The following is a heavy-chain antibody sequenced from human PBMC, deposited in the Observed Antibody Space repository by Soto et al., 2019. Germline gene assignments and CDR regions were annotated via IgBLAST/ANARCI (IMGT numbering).Heavy chain of an antibody. Sequence: SETLSLTCTVSGGSISSYYWSWIRQPPGKGLEWIGYIYYSGSTNYNPSLKSRVTISVDTSKNQFSLKLSSVTAADTAVYYCARGSYDFWSDYYGMDVWGQGTTVTVSS. CDR1: GGSISSYY. CDR2: IYYSGST. V-gene: IGHV4-59*01. D-gene: IGHD3-3*01. CDR3: ARGSYDFWSDYYGMDV. J-gene: IGHJ6*02.